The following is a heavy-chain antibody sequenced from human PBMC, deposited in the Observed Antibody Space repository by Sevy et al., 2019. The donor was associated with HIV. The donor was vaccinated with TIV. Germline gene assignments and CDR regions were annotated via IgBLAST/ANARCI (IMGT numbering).Heavy chain of an antibody. CDR2: IIPIFGTA. Sequence: ASVKVSCKASGGTLSSYAISWVRQAPGQGLEWMGGIIPIFGTANYAQKFQGRVTITADESTSTAYMELSSLRSEDTAVYYCARVGISSIAARPDYYYYGMDVWGQGTTVTVSS. V-gene: IGHV1-69*13. J-gene: IGHJ6*02. CDR3: ARVGISSIAARPDYYYYGMDV. CDR1: GGTLSSYA. D-gene: IGHD6-6*01.